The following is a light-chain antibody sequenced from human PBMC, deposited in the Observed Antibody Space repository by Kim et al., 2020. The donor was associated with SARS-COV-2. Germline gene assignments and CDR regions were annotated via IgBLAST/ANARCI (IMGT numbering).Light chain of an antibody. CDR2: GAS. CDR1: QSVSTN. J-gene: IGKJ2*01. Sequence: ASPGNRPTLSCRARQSVSTNLPWYNHKPRQAPRLLISGASTRATGIPARFSGSGSGTEFTLAISSLQSEDFALYFCQQYNDWPSYTFGQGTKLEI. CDR3: QQYNDWPSYT. V-gene: IGKV3-15*01.